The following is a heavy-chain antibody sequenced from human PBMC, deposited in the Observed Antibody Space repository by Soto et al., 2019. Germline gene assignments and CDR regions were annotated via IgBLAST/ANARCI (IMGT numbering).Heavy chain of an antibody. J-gene: IGHJ4*02. V-gene: IGHV3-21*01. Sequence: EVQLVESGGGLVKPGGSLRLSCAASGFTFSSYSMNWVRQAPGKGLEWVSSIRSSSSYIYYADSVKGRFTISRDNAKNSLYLQMNSLRAEDTAVYYCARGADYYDSSGYSALDYWGQGTLVTVSS. CDR2: IRSSSSYI. D-gene: IGHD3-22*01. CDR1: GFTFSSYS. CDR3: ARGADYYDSSGYSALDY.